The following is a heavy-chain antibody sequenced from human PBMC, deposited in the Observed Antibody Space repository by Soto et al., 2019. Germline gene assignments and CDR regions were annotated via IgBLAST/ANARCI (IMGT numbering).Heavy chain of an antibody. CDR3: AKDPEWELPKYYFDY. D-gene: IGHD1-26*01. V-gene: IGHV3-23*01. J-gene: IGHJ4*02. CDR2: ISGSGGST. CDR1: GFTFSSYA. Sequence: PGRSLRLSCAASGFTFSSYAMSWVRQAPGKGLEWVSAISGSGGSTYYADSGKGRFTISRDNSKNTLYLQMNSLRAEDTAVYYCAKDPEWELPKYYFDYWGQGTLVTVSS.